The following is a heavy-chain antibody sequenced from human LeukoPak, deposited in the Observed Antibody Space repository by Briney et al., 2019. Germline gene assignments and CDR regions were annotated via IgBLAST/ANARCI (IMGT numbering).Heavy chain of an antibody. CDR3: ARNDYSNYGPLDY. CDR2: IYYRGST. V-gene: IGHV4-39*01. CDR1: GGSISSRNYY. Sequence: ASETLSLTCTVSGGSISSRNYYWGWIRQPPGKGLEWIGSIYYRGSTYYNSSLKSRVTISVDTSKNQFSLNLSSVTAADTAVYYCARNDYSNYGPLDYWGQGTLVTVSS. D-gene: IGHD4-11*01. J-gene: IGHJ4*02.